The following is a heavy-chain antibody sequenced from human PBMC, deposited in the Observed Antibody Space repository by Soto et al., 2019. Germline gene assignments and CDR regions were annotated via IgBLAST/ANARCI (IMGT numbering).Heavy chain of an antibody. Sequence: GGSLRLSCAASGFTFSSYSMNWVRQAPGKGLEWVSSISSSSSYIYYADSVKGRFTISRDNAKNSLYLQMNSLRAEDTAVYYCAREVAAAGTLDAFDIWGQGTMVTVSS. V-gene: IGHV3-21*01. CDR2: ISSSSSYI. CDR3: AREVAAAGTLDAFDI. D-gene: IGHD6-13*01. CDR1: GFTFSSYS. J-gene: IGHJ3*02.